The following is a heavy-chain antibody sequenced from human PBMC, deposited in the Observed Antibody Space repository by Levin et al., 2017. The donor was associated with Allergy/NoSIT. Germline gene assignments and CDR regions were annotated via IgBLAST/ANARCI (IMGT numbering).Heavy chain of an antibody. D-gene: IGHD3-22*01. J-gene: IGHJ6*02. CDR2: INHSGST. V-gene: IGHV4-34*01. CDR1: GGSFSGYY. CDR3: ARGEYYYDSSGHPYYYYYYGMDV. Sequence: SETLSLTCAVYGGSFSGYYWSWIRQPPGKGLEWIGEINHSGSTNYNPSLKSRVTISVDTSKNQFSLKLSSVTAADTAVYYCARGEYYYDSSGHPYYYYYYGMDVWGQGTTVTVSS.